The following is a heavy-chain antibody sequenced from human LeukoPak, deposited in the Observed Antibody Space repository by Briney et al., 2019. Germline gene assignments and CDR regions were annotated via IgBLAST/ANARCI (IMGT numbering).Heavy chain of an antibody. Sequence: GGSLRLSCGASGFTFNSYAMNWVRQAPGKGMEWVSIIYIDGRTFYADSVKGRFTISRDNAKNSLYLQMNSLRAEDTAVYYCARDCYSTSCYTLDYWGQGTLVTVSS. CDR3: ARDCYSTSCYTLDY. D-gene: IGHD2-2*02. CDR1: GFTFNSYA. V-gene: IGHV3-66*01. CDR2: IYIDGRT. J-gene: IGHJ4*02.